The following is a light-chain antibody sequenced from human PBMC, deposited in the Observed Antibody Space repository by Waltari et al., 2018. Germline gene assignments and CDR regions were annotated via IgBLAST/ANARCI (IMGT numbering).Light chain of an antibody. CDR3: LSADSSGTYSPAV. J-gene: IGLJ7*01. Sequence: SYELTQPPSVSVSLGQMARITCSGEALPTKYAYWYQQKPGQFPVLVIYKDSERPSGIPERFSGSSSGTIVTLTISGVQAEDEADYYCLSADSSGTYSPAVFGGGTQLTVL. V-gene: IGLV3-16*01. CDR2: KDS. CDR1: ALPTKY.